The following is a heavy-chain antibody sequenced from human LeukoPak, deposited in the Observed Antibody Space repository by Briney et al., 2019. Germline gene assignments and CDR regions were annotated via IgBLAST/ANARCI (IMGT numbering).Heavy chain of an antibody. V-gene: IGHV3-74*01. Sequence: GGSLRLSCAASGFTFSSYWMHWVRQAPGKGLVWVSHIKSDGSSTNYADSVKGRFTISRDNAKNMVHLQMNSLRVEDTALYYCARDRANAAGEYYFDYWGQGTLVTVSS. D-gene: IGHD3-10*01. CDR2: IKSDGSST. J-gene: IGHJ4*02. CDR3: ARDRANAAGEYYFDY. CDR1: GFTFSSYW.